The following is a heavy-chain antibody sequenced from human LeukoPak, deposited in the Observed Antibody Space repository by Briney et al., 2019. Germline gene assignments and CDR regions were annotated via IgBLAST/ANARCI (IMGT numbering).Heavy chain of an antibody. CDR3: ARDRQIMLWFGELSHNYYYYGMDV. Sequence: GASVKVSCKASGYTFTSYYMPWVRQAPGQGLEWMGIINPSGGSTSYAQKFQVRVTMTRDTSTSTVYMELSSLRSEDTAVYYCARDRQIMLWFGELSHNYYYYGMDVWGKGTTVTVSS. V-gene: IGHV1-46*01. CDR2: INPSGGST. J-gene: IGHJ6*04. D-gene: IGHD3-10*01. CDR1: GYTFTSYY.